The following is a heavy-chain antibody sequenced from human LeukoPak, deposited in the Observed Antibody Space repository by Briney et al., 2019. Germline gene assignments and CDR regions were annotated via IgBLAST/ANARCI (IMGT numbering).Heavy chain of an antibody. J-gene: IGHJ4*02. CDR1: EFTFSSYW. Sequence: PGGSLRLSCAASEFTFSSYWMSWVRQAPGKGLEWVANIKQDGSEKYYVDSVKGRFTISRDNAKNSLYLQMNRLRAEDTAVYYCAKEVLPRYCSGGSCPDYWGQGTLVTVSS. CDR3: AKEVLPRYCSGGSCPDY. V-gene: IGHV3-7*01. D-gene: IGHD2-15*01. CDR2: IKQDGSEK.